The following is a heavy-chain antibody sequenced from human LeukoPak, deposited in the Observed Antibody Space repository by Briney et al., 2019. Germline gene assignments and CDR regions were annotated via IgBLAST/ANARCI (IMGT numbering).Heavy chain of an antibody. J-gene: IGHJ4*02. CDR1: GFPLRSYV. CDR2: ISTSSTTT. Sequence: GGSLRLSCAASGFPLRSYVISWVRQAPGKGLEWVSAISTSSTTTYYADSVRGRFTVSRDNSKNILYLQMNSLRAEDTAIYYCAKTQGFFDHWGQGSLVTVSS. V-gene: IGHV3-23*01. CDR3: AKTQGFFDH.